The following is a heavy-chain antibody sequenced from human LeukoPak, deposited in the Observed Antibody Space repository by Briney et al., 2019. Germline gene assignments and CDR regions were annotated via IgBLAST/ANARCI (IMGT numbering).Heavy chain of an antibody. D-gene: IGHD3-10*01. CDR3: ARGCRGGYFDY. J-gene: IGHJ4*02. CDR1: GFTFSNYA. V-gene: IGHV4-34*01. CDR2: INHSGST. Sequence: GSLRLSCAASGFTFSNYAVSWVRQPPGKGLEWIGEINHSGSTNYNPSLKSRVTISVDTSKNQFSLKLSSVTAADTAVYYCARGCRGGYFDYWGQGTLVTVSS.